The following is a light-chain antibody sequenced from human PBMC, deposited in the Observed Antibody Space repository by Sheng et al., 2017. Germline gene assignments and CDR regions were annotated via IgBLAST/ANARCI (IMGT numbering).Light chain of an antibody. CDR3: LQHNNYI. CDR1: QSIHSW. CDR2: KAS. J-gene: IGKJ5*01. Sequence: DIQMTQSPSALSASVGDRVTITCRASQSIHSWLAWYQQKPGKAPKLLIYKASNLESGVPSRFSGSGSGTEFILTISSLQPDDFATSYCLQHNNYIFGHGTRLEIK. V-gene: IGKV1-5*03.